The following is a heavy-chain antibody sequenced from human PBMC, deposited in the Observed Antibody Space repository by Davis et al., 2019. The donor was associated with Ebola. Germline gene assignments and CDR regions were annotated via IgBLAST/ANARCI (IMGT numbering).Heavy chain of an antibody. CDR1: GFTFSNAW. V-gene: IGHV3-15*01. CDR2: IKSKTDGGTT. Sequence: PGGSLRLSCAASGFTFSNAWMSWVRQAPGKGLEWVGRIKSKTDGGTTDYAAPVKGRFTISRDDSKNTLYLQMNSLKTEDTAVYYCTTSFEWELPGEVAFDIWGQGTMVTVSS. CDR3: TTSFEWELPGEVAFDI. J-gene: IGHJ3*02. D-gene: IGHD1-26*01.